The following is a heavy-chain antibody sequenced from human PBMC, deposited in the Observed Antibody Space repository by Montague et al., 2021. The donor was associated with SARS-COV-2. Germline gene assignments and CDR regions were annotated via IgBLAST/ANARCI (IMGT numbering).Heavy chain of an antibody. D-gene: IGHD2-8*01. Sequence: SETLSLTCTVSGGSMSDHYWAWIRQPPGEGLEWLAYIYYSGGIXSXASXXXRVSMSVDTSKNQVSLKLSSVTAVDTAVYYCARLLRSCTNGVCRTYYYYAMDVWGQGTTVTVSS. CDR3: ARLLRSCTNGVCRTYYYYAMDV. V-gene: IGHV4-59*11. CDR2: IYYSGGI. J-gene: IGHJ6*02. CDR1: GGSMSDHY.